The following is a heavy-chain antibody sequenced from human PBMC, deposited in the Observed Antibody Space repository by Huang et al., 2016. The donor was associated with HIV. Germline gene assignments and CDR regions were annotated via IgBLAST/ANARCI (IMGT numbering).Heavy chain of an antibody. CDR1: GFSISSYW. J-gene: IGHJ4*02. V-gene: IGHV3-74*01. CDR2: INSDGRST. D-gene: IGHD3-22*01. CDR3: ARDPRIQSWLNFFDY. Sequence: EVQLVESGGGLVQPGGSLRLSCAASGFSISSYWMHWVRQAPGKGLGWVSRINSDGRSTSYADSVKGRFTISRDNAKNTLYLQMNSRRAEDTAVYYCARDPRIQSWLNFFDYWGQGTLVSVSS.